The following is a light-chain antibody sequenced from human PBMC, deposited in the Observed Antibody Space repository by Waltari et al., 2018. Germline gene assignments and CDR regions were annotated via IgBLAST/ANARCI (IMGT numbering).Light chain of an antibody. J-gene: IGKJ4*01. Sequence: DIHMTQSPSPLPASVGDRVTMTCRASQNIDNFLIWYQQKPGKAPNLLIYAASSLQSGVPSRFSGSGSGTDFTLTISSLQPXDFATYYCEQSYDAPFTFGGGTKVEIK. V-gene: IGKV1-39*01. CDR1: QNIDNF. CDR3: EQSYDAPFT. CDR2: AAS.